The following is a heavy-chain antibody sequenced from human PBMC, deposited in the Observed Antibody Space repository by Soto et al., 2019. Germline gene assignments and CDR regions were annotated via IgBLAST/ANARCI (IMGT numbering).Heavy chain of an antibody. CDR1: GYSFTSYW. CDR3: AGLGGRGAPAYYYYYVDV. Sequence: PGESLKISCKGSGYSFTSYWVGWVRQMPGKGLEGMGIIYPGDSDTRYSPSFQGQVTISADKSISTAYLQWSSLKASDTAMYYSAGLGGRGAPAYYYYYVDVCAKGTTVTVS. V-gene: IGHV5-51*03. CDR2: IYPGDSDT. J-gene: IGHJ6*03. D-gene: IGHD3-16*01.